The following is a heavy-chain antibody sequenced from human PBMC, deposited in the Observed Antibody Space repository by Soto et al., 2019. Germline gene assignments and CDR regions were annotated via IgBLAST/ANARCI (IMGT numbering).Heavy chain of an antibody. CDR1: GYTFTSYG. CDR3: ARGGARLRYFDWYPPSP. Sequence: GASVKVSCKASGYTFTSYGISWVRQAPGQGLEWMGWISAYNGNTNYAQKLQGRVTMTRDTSISTAYMELSRLRSDDTAVYYCARGGARLRYFDWYPPSPWGQGALVTVSS. CDR2: ISAYNGNT. V-gene: IGHV1-18*01. J-gene: IGHJ5*02. D-gene: IGHD3-9*01.